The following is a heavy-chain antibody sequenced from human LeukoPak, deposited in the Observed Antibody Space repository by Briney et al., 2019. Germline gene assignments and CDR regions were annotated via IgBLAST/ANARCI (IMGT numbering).Heavy chain of an antibody. V-gene: IGHV1-18*01. D-gene: IGHD6-19*01. Sequence: ASVKVSCKASGYTFTSYGISWVRQAPGQGLEWIGWISAYNGNTNYAQKLQGRVTMTTDTSTSTAYMELRSLRSDDTAVYYCAGDGGSGWYAYYYYYGMDVWGQGTTVTVSS. CDR1: GYTFTSYG. CDR2: ISAYNGNT. J-gene: IGHJ6*02. CDR3: AGDGGSGWYAYYYYYGMDV.